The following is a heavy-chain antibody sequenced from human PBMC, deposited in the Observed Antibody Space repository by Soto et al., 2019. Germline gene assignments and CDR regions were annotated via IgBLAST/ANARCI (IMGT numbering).Heavy chain of an antibody. Sequence: SETLSLTCTVSGGSISSYYWSWIRQPPGKGLEWIGYIYYSGSTNYNPSLKSRVTISVDTSKNQFSLKLSSVTAADTAVYYCAIGIAGAGIFAYGAQGPLVTVPS. CDR2: IYYSGST. CDR3: AIGIAGAGIFAY. CDR1: GGSISSYY. V-gene: IGHV4-59*08. D-gene: IGHD6-19*01. J-gene: IGHJ4*02.